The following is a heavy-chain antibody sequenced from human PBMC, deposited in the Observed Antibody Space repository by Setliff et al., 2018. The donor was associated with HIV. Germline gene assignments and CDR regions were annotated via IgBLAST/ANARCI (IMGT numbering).Heavy chain of an antibody. V-gene: IGHV4-61*02. CDR3: ARERSSGYYYEHYYYMDV. Sequence: SETLSLTCTVSGGSISSGSYYWNWIRQPAGKGLEWIGRIYTSGSTNYNPSLKSRVTISVDTSKNQFSLRLSSVTAADTAMYYCARERSSGYYYEHYYYMDVWGKGTTVTVSS. CDR2: IYTSGST. D-gene: IGHD3-22*01. CDR1: GGSISSGSYY. J-gene: IGHJ6*03.